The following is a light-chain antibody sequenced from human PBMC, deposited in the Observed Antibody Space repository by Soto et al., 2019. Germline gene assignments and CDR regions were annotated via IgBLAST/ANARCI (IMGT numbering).Light chain of an antibody. V-gene: IGLV2-14*03. CDR3: SSFTRSNSYV. CDR2: DVS. J-gene: IGLJ1*01. CDR1: SSDVGAYNY. Sequence: QSALTQPASVSGSPGQSITISCTGTSSDVGAYNYVSWYQQHPGKFPKLRIYDVSDRPSGVSNRFSGSKSGNTASLTISGLEAEDEADYYCSSFTRSNSYVFGTGTKGTV.